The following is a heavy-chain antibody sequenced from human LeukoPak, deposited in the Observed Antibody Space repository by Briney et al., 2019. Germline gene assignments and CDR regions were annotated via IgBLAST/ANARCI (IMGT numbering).Heavy chain of an antibody. CDR1: GFTFSSSA. Sequence: GRSLRLSCAASGFTFSSSAMSWVRQAPGKGLEWVSAISNNGGYTYYADSVQGRFTISRDNSKNTLYLQMNSLRTEDTAVYYCARDSRTGKGDYDYWGQGTLVTVSS. V-gene: IGHV3-23*01. D-gene: IGHD1-1*01. J-gene: IGHJ4*02. CDR3: ARDSRTGKGDYDY. CDR2: ISNNGGYT.